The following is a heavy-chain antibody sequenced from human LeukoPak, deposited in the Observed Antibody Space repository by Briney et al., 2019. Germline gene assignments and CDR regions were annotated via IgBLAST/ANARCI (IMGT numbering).Heavy chain of an antibody. Sequence: GESLKISCKGSGYSFTTHWIAWVRQMPGKGLEWMGIIYPGDSEIKYSPSFQGQVTISTNKSISTAYLQWSSLQAADTAMYYCTRLASRRDPDKTSGQAYFDIWGQGTLVTVSS. CDR1: GYSFTTHW. J-gene: IGHJ4*02. CDR2: IYPGDSEI. CDR3: TRLASRRDPDKTSGQAYFDI. D-gene: IGHD2-15*01. V-gene: IGHV5-51*01.